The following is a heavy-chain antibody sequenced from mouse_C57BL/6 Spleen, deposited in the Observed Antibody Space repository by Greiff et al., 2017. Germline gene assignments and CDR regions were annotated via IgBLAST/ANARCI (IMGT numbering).Heavy chain of an antibody. J-gene: IGHJ1*03. CDR3: ARDRPSITTEGFDV. D-gene: IGHD1-1*01. CDR1: GYSITSGYY. CDR2: ISYDGSN. V-gene: IGHV3-6*01. Sequence: ESGPGLVKPSQSLSLTCSVTGYSITSGYYWNWIRQFPGNKLEWMGYISYDGSNNYNPSLKNRISITLDTSKNQFFLKLNSVTTEDTATYYCARDRPSITTEGFDVWGTGTTVTVSS.